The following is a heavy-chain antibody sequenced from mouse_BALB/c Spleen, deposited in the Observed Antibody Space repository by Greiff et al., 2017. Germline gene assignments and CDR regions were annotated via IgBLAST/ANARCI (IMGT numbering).Heavy chain of an antibody. CDR2: INPGSGGT. CDR1: GYAFTNYL. J-gene: IGHJ2*01. CDR3: ARGPAFGY. Sequence: VKLQESGAELVRPGTSVKVSCKASGYAFTNYLIEWVKQRPGQGLEWIGVINPGSGGTNYKEKFKGKATLTADKSSSTAYMQLSSLTSDDSAVYFCARGPAFGYWGQGTTLTVSS. V-gene: IGHV1-54*01.